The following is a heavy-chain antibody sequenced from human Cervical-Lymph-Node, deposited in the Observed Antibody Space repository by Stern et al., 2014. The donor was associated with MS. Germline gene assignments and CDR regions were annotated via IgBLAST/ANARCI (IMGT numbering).Heavy chain of an antibody. CDR2: IYYSWST. Sequence: QVQLQESGPGLVKPSQTLSLTCTVSGGSISSGGYYWSWIRQHPGKGLEWIGYIYYSWSTYYNPSLKSRVTISVDTSKNQFSLKLSSVTAADTAVYYCARDRRFGYYGMDVWGQGTTVTVSS. D-gene: IGHD3-3*01. CDR1: GGSISSGGYY. CDR3: ARDRRFGYYGMDV. J-gene: IGHJ6*02. V-gene: IGHV4-31*03.